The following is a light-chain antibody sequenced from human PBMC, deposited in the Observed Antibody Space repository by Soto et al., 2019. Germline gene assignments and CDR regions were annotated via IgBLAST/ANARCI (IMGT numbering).Light chain of an antibody. CDR3: MKSTQLPPT. Sequence: DVVMTQTPLSLSVAPGQPASISCKSSHSLLHITGETFLFWYLQKTGQSPQILIYEVSTRVSGVPDRFSGSGSGTDLKLEISRVETDDVGIYYCMKSTQLPPTFGQGTRLEIK. CDR1: HSLLHITGETF. J-gene: IGKJ5*01. V-gene: IGKV2D-29*02. CDR2: EVS.